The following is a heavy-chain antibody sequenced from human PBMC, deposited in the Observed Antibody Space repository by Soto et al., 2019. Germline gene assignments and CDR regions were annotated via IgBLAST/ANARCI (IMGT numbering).Heavy chain of an antibody. CDR2: ISSSSSYI. J-gene: IGHJ5*02. Sequence: GGSLRLSCAASGFTFSSYSMNWVRQAPGKGLEWVSSISSSSSYIYYADSVKGRFTISRDNAKNSLYLQMNSLRAEDTAVYYCARVSIGDRITIFGVVNWFDPWGQGTLVTVSS. V-gene: IGHV3-21*01. CDR3: ARVSIGDRITIFGVVNWFDP. D-gene: IGHD3-3*01. CDR1: GFTFSSYS.